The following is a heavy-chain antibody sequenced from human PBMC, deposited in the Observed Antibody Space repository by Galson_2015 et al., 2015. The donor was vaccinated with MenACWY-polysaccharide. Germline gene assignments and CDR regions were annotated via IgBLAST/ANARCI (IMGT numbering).Heavy chain of an antibody. Sequence: SLRLSCAASGFTFSRYAMHWVRQAPGKGLEWVAGISYGATNKYYAESVKGRFSLSRDNSKNTMYVQMNSLRAEDTATYYCATDSCSRVSCDALDVSGQASAVPVPS. CDR2: ISYGATNK. CDR1: GFTFSRYA. D-gene: IGHD2-15*01. J-gene: IGHJ6*02. V-gene: IGHV3-30-3*01. CDR3: ATDSCSRVSCDALDV.